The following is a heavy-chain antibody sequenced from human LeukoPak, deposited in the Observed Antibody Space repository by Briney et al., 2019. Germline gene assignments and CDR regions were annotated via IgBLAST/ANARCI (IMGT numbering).Heavy chain of an antibody. J-gene: IGHJ4*02. Sequence: ASVKVSCKASGYTFTSYGISWVRQAPGQGLEWMGWISAYNGNTNYAQKLQGRVTMTTDTSTSTAYMELRSLRSDDTAVYYCARGLRVYSSSSGFDYWGQGTLVTVSS. D-gene: IGHD6-6*01. CDR3: ARGLRVYSSSSGFDY. CDR1: GYTFTSYG. V-gene: IGHV1-18*01. CDR2: ISAYNGNT.